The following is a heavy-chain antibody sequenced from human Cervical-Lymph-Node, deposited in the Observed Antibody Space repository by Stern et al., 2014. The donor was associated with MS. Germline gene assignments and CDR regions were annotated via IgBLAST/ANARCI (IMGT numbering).Heavy chain of an antibody. J-gene: IGHJ6*02. D-gene: IGHD2-2*01. Sequence: VQLVESGAEVKKPGSSVKVSCKASGGTFSSYAISWVRQAPGQGLEWMGGIIPIFGTANYAQKFQGRVTITADESTSTAYMELSSLRSEDTAVYYCARADIVVVPAAMEPIYYYYGMDVWGQGTTVTVSS. CDR2: IIPIFGTA. V-gene: IGHV1-69*01. CDR3: ARADIVVVPAAMEPIYYYYGMDV. CDR1: GGTFSSYA.